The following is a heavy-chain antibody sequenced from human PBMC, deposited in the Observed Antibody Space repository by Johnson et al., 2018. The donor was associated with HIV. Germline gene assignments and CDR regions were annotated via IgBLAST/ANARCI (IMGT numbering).Heavy chain of an antibody. CDR2: ISWNSGSI. J-gene: IGHJ3*02. V-gene: IGHV3-9*01. D-gene: IGHD3-10*01. Sequence: LLVESGGSVVRPGGSLRLSCAASGFTFDDYGMSWVRQAPGKGLEWVSGISWNSGSIGYVDSVKGRFTVSRDNAKKFLYLHMNSLRAEDTALYYCAKERYSYGSGSGIDAFDIWGQGTMVTVPS. CDR1: GFTFDDYG. CDR3: AKERYSYGSGSGIDAFDI.